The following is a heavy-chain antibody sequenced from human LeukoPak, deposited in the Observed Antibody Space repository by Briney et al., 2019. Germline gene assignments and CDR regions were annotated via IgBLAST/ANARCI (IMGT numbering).Heavy chain of an antibody. CDR1: GFTFSSYS. Sequence: GGSLRLSCAASGFTFSSYSMNWVRQAPGKGLEWVSFISSSSSYIYYADSVKGRFTISRDNAKNSLYLQMNSLRAEDTAVYYCARAEDCSGGSCYFDYWGQGTLVTVSS. CDR3: ARAEDCSGGSCYFDY. V-gene: IGHV3-21*01. CDR2: ISSSSSYI. D-gene: IGHD2-15*01. J-gene: IGHJ4*02.